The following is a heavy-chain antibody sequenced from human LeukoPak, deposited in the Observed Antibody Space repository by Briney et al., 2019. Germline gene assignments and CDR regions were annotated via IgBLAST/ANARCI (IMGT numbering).Heavy chain of an antibody. D-gene: IGHD3-22*01. Sequence: SETLSLTCSVSGGSISSYYWSCIRQPPGKELEWIGYIYYRGSTNYNPSLKSRVTISVDTSKNQFSLRLSSVTAADTAVYYCARVTGYIVEDYFDYWGQGTLVTVSS. J-gene: IGHJ4*02. CDR3: ARVTGYIVEDYFDY. CDR1: GGSISSYY. V-gene: IGHV4-59*01. CDR2: IYYRGST.